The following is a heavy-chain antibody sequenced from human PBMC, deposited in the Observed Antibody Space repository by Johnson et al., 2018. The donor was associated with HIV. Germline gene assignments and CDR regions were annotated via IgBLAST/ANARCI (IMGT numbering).Heavy chain of an antibody. CDR1: GSTFSNFW. J-gene: IGHJ3*02. CDR2: INQDGSEK. V-gene: IGHV3-7*05. Sequence: VQLVESGGGLVQPGGSLSLSCAASGSTFSNFWMSWVRQAPGKGLEWVANINQDGSEKYYVDSVKGRFTVSRDNAKNSLYLQMSSVRAVDTAIYYCARKGDAFDIWGQGTMVTVSS. CDR3: ARKGDAFDI.